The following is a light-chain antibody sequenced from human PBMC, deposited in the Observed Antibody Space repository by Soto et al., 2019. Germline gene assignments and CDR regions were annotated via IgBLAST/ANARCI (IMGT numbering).Light chain of an antibody. Sequence: QSALTQPRSVSGSPGQSVTISCTGTSSDVGGYNYVSWYQQHPGKAPKLMIYDVSNRPSGVFNRFSGSKSGNTASLTISGLQAEDEADYYCSSYTSSSTLVFGTGTKVTVL. CDR2: DVS. V-gene: IGLV2-14*01. CDR1: SSDVGGYNY. CDR3: SSYTSSSTLV. J-gene: IGLJ1*01.